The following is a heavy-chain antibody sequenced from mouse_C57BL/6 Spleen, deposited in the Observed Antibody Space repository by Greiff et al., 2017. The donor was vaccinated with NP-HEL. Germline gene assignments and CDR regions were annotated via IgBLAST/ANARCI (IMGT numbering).Heavy chain of an antibody. CDR1: GYSFTGYY. Sequence: EVQLQESGPELVKPGASVKISCKASGYSFTGYYMNWVKQSPEKSLEWIGEINPSTGGTTYNQKFKAKATLTVDKSSSTAYMQLKSLTSEDSAVYYCARIGYYGSSYWYFDVWGTGTTVTVSS. J-gene: IGHJ1*03. D-gene: IGHD1-1*01. CDR3: ARIGYYGSSYWYFDV. CDR2: INPSTGGT. V-gene: IGHV1-42*01.